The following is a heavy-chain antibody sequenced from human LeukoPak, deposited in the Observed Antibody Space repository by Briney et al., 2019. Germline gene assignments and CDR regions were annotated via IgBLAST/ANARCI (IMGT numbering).Heavy chain of an antibody. D-gene: IGHD6-13*01. J-gene: IGHJ4*02. CDR2: IYYSGST. CDR3: ARGQQLESFVY. V-gene: IGHV4-59*01. CDR1: GGSISSYY. Sequence: PSETLSLTCTVSGGSISSYYWSWIRQPPGKGLEWVGYIYYSGSTNYNPSLKSGVTISVDTSKNLFSLKLSSVTAADTAVYYCARGQQLESFVYWGQGTLVTVSS.